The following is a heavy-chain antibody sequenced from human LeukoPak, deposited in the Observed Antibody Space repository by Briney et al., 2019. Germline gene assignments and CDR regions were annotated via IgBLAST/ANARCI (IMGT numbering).Heavy chain of an antibody. CDR2: IWYDGSNK. D-gene: IGHD2-15*01. Sequence: GGSLRLSCAASGFTFSSYGMHWVRQAPGKGLEWVAVIWYDGSNKYYADSVKGRFTISRDNSKNTLYLRMNSLRAEDTAVYYCAREGEYYCSGGSCYSGIHFDYWGQGTLVTVSS. V-gene: IGHV3-33*01. CDR1: GFTFSSYG. J-gene: IGHJ4*02. CDR3: AREGEYYCSGGSCYSGIHFDY.